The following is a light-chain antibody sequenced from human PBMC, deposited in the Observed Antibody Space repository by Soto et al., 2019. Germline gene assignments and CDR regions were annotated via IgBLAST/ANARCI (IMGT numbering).Light chain of an antibody. CDR3: LQLNSYPIT. V-gene: IGKV1-9*01. Sequence: DIQLTQSPSFLSASVVDRVTITCRASQGITNYLAWYQQKPGQAPKLLIYAASTLQSGVPSRFSGSGSGTEFTLTISSLQPEDFATYFCLQLNSYPITFGQGTRLEIK. CDR2: AAS. CDR1: QGITNY. J-gene: IGKJ5*01.